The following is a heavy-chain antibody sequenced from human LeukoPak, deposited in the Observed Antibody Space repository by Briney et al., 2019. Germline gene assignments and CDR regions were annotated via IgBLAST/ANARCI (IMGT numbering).Heavy chain of an antibody. CDR1: GFTFSSYG. V-gene: IGHV3-23*01. CDR2: FSGSGGGT. D-gene: IGHD5-24*01. J-gene: IGHJ4*02. CDR3: ARSGYTRFDY. Sequence: GGSLRLSCAASGFTFSSYGMHWVRQAPGKGLEWVSAFSGSGGGTYYADSVKGRFTISRDNSKNTLYLQMNSLRAEDTAVYYCARSGYTRFDYWGQGTLVTVSS.